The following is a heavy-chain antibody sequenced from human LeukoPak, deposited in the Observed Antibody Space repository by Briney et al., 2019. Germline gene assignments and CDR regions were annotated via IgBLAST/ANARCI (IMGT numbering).Heavy chain of an antibody. D-gene: IGHD3-16*01. CDR2: ISYDGSNK. V-gene: IGHV3-30*18. J-gene: IGHJ5*02. Sequence: GGSLRLSCAASGFTFSSYGMHWVRQAPGKGLEWVAVISYDGSNKYYADSVKGRFTISRDNSKNTLYLQMNSLGAEDTAVYYCAKDRDGGAAFDPWGQGTLVTVSS. CDR1: GFTFSSYG. CDR3: AKDRDGGAAFDP.